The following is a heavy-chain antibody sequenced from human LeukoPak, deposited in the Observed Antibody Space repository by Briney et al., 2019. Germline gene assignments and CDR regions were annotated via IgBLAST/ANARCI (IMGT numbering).Heavy chain of an antibody. CDR1: GFTVSSNY. Sequence: GGSLRHSCAASGFTVSSNYMSWVRQAPGKGLEWVSVIYNGGSTYYADSVKGRFTISRDNSKNTLYLQMNSLRAEDTAVYYCARGNYDRSSDYWGQGTLVTVSS. V-gene: IGHV3-53*01. CDR2: IYNGGST. D-gene: IGHD4-11*01. CDR3: ARGNYDRSSDY. J-gene: IGHJ4*02.